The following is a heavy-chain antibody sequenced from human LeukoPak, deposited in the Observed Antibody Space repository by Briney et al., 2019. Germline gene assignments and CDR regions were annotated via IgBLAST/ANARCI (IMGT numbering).Heavy chain of an antibody. J-gene: IGHJ4*02. V-gene: IGHV4-59*08. D-gene: IGHD1-26*01. CDR2: IYYSGSI. CDR3: ARYRGSYSGFDY. Sequence: PSETLSLTCTVSGGSISSYYWSWIRQPPGKGLEWIGYIYYSGSINYNPSLKSRVTISVDTSKNQFSLKLRSVTAADTAVYYCARYRGSYSGFDYWGQGTLVTVSS. CDR1: GGSISSYY.